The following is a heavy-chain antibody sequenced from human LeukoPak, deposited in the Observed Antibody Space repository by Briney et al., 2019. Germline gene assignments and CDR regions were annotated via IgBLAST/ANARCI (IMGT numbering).Heavy chain of an antibody. J-gene: IGHJ4*02. CDR2: IWYDGSNK. CDR3: VRVSGVVGATYFDY. D-gene: IGHD1-26*01. Sequence: GGSLRLSCAASGFTFSSYGMHWVRQAPGKGLEWVAVIWYDGSNKYYADSVKGRFTISRDNSKNTLYFQMSSLRAEDTAVYYCVRVSGVVGATYFDYWGQGTLVTVSS. V-gene: IGHV3-33*01. CDR1: GFTFSSYG.